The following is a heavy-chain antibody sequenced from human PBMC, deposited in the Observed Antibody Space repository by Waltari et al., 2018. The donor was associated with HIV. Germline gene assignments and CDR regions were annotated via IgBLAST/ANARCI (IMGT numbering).Heavy chain of an antibody. V-gene: IGHV5-51*01. CDR2: SKPADSDT. J-gene: IGHJ6*02. Sequence: EVRLVPSGAEVRKPGESLEIPCEAFGYTFADHWIGWVRQRPGRGLESMGSSKPADSDTRYSPSFRGRVTISADKFSSTAYLQWRSLEASDTATYYCARPDMTYGRDVWGQGTTVTVSS. D-gene: IGHD2-15*01. CDR3: ARPDMTYGRDV. CDR1: GYTFADHW.